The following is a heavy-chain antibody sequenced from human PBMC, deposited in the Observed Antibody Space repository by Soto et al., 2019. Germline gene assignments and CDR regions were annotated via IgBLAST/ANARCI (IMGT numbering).Heavy chain of an antibody. Sequence: SETLSLTCTVSGGSISSSSYYWGWIRQPPGKGLEWIGSIYYSGSTYYNPSLKSRVTISVDTSKNQFSLKLSSVTAADTAVYYCASSDIVLMVYANWNGFAFDIWGQGTMVTVSS. J-gene: IGHJ3*02. D-gene: IGHD2-8*01. V-gene: IGHV4-39*01. CDR2: IYYSGST. CDR1: GGSISSSSYY. CDR3: ASSDIVLMVYANWNGFAFDI.